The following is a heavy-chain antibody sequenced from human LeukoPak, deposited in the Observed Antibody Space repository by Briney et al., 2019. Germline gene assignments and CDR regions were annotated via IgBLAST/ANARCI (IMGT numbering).Heavy chain of an antibody. D-gene: IGHD2-2*02. V-gene: IGHV1-69*13. CDR1: GGTFISYA. Sequence: GASVKVFCKASGGTFISYAISWVRQAPGQGREWRGGIIPIFGTANYAQKFQGRVTITADESTSTAYMELSSLRSEDTAVYYCARSAAIGRWFDPWGQGTLVTVSS. J-gene: IGHJ5*02. CDR3: ARSAAIGRWFDP. CDR2: IIPIFGTA.